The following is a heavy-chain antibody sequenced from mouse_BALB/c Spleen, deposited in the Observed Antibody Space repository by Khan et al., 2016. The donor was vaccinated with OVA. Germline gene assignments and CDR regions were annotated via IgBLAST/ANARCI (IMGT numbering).Heavy chain of an antibody. Sequence: EVQLQESGPGLVKPSQSLSLTCTVTGYSITSGYAWNWIRQFPGNKLEWMGYISYSGVTSYTPSLKSRISITRDTSKNQFFLQLNSVTTEDTATYYCARGNYYGNYFDYWGKGTTLTVSS. J-gene: IGHJ2*01. CDR3: ARGNYYGNYFDY. CDR2: ISYSGVT. D-gene: IGHD1-1*01. CDR1: GYSITSGYA. V-gene: IGHV3-2*02.